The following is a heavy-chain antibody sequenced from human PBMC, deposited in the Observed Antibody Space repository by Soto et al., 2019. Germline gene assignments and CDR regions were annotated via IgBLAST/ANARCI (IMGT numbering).Heavy chain of an antibody. CDR3: ARDRRYCISTSCPLHDAFDI. V-gene: IGHV3-30-3*01. CDR2: ISYDGSNK. J-gene: IGHJ3*02. Sequence: QVQLVESGGGVVQPGRSLRLSCAASGFTFSSYAMHWVRQAPGKGLEWVAVISYDGSNKYYADSVKGRFTISRDNSKNTLYLQMNSLRAEDTAVYYCARDRRYCISTSCPLHDAFDIWGQGTMVTVSS. D-gene: IGHD2-2*01. CDR1: GFTFSSYA.